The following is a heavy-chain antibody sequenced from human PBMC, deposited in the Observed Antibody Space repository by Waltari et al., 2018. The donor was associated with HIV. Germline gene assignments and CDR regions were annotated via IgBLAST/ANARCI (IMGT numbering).Heavy chain of an antibody. CDR3: ARGGGSSSVEQLAWFDP. V-gene: IGHV4-34*01. D-gene: IGHD6-13*01. Sequence: QVQLQQWGAGLLKPSETLSLTCAVYGGSFSGYYWSWIRQPPGKGLEWIGEINHSGSTNYNPSLKSRVTIAVDTSKNQFSLKLSSVTAADTAVYYCARGGGSSSVEQLAWFDPWGQGTLVTVSS. CDR1: GGSFSGYY. J-gene: IGHJ5*02. CDR2: INHSGST.